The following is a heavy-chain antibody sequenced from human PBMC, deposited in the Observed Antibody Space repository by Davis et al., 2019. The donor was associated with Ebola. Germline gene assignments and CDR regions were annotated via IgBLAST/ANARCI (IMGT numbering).Heavy chain of an antibody. CDR2: IIPIFGTA. D-gene: IGHD1-14*01. CDR3: ARDRGILAPYYYYGMDV. Sequence: SVKVSCKASGGTFSSYAISWVRQAPGQGLEWMGGIIPIFGTANYAQKFQGRVTITADKSTSTAYMELSSLRSEDTAVYYCARDRGILAPYYYYGMDVWGQGTTVTVSS. CDR1: GGTFSSYA. V-gene: IGHV1-69*06. J-gene: IGHJ6*02.